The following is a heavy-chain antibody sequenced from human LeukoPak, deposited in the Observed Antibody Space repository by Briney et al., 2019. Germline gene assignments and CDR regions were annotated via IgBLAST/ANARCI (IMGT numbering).Heavy chain of an antibody. CDR2: ISGSGDST. CDR1: GFTFSDYY. J-gene: IGHJ4*02. D-gene: IGHD6-19*01. CDR3: AKPLIPVAGTLYFDY. V-gene: IGHV3-23*01. Sequence: GGSLRLSCAASGFTFSDYYMTWVRQAPGKGLEWVSTISGSGDSTYYADSVKGRFTISRDNSRNTLFLHMNSLRAEDTAFYYCAKPLIPVAGTLYFDYWGQGTLVTVSS.